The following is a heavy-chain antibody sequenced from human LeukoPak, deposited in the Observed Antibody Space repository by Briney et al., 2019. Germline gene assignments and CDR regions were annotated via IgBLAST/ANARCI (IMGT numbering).Heavy chain of an antibody. V-gene: IGHV4-4*07. Sequence: TSETLSLTCSVSGGSISSYYWSLIRQSAGKGLEWIGRIYTSGSTNYNPSLKSRATMSVDTSKNQFSLKLSSVTAADTAVYYCARDDFWSGYRAFDIWGQGTMVTVSS. D-gene: IGHD3-3*01. CDR2: IYTSGST. J-gene: IGHJ3*02. CDR3: ARDDFWSGYRAFDI. CDR1: GGSISSYY.